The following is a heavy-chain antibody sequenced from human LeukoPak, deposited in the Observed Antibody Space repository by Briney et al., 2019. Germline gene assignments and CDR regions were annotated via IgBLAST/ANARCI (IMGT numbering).Heavy chain of an antibody. V-gene: IGHV3-23*01. J-gene: IGHJ6*02. CDR3: AKACITMVRGVLFCMDV. CDR1: GFTFSSYA. CDR2: ISGSGGST. Sequence: GGSLRLSCTASGFTFSSYAMSWVRQAPGKGLEWVSAISGSGGSTYYADSVKGRFTISRDNSKNTLYLQMNSLRAEDTAVYYCAKACITMVRGVLFCMDVWGQGTTVTVSS. D-gene: IGHD3-10*01.